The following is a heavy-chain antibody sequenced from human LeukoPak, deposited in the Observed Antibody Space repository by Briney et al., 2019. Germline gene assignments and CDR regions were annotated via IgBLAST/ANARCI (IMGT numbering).Heavy chain of an antibody. CDR2: ISSSSSTI. D-gene: IGHD3-10*01. CDR3: ARTPTYYYGSGSSQDAYYFDY. CDR1: GFTFSSYS. J-gene: IGHJ4*02. V-gene: IGHV3-48*01. Sequence: PGGSLRLSCAASGFTFSSYSMNWVRQAPGKGLEWVSYISSSSSTIYYADSVEGRFTISRDNAKNSLYLQMNSLRAEDTAVYYCARTPTYYYGSGSSQDAYYFDYWGQGTLVTVSS.